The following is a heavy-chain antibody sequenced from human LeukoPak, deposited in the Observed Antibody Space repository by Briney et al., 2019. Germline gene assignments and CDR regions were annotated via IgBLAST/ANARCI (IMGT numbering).Heavy chain of an antibody. CDR3: ARGAMATTPFFDY. J-gene: IGHJ4*02. V-gene: IGHV4-59*01. D-gene: IGHD5-24*01. CDR2: VYYTGST. CDR1: GGSISNYY. Sequence: KPSQTLSPTCPVAGGSISNYYYWTWIRQPPGKGLEWIGYVYYTGSTNFNPSLKSRVTMSLDTSRNQFSLKLTSLTAADTAVYYCARGAMATTPFFDYWGQGTLVTVSS.